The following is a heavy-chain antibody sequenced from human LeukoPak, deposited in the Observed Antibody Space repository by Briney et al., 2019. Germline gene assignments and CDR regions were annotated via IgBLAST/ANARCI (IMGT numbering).Heavy chain of an antibody. CDR3: ARGSGYDVWSGYYALDY. CDR2: IYYSGST. J-gene: IGHJ4*02. Sequence: PSETLSLTCTVSGGSISSSSYYWGWIRQPPGKGLEWIGSIYYSGSTYYNPSLKSRVTRSVDTSKNQFSLKLSSVTAADTAVYYCARGSGYDVWSGYYALDYWGQGTLVTVSS. D-gene: IGHD3-3*01. V-gene: IGHV4-39*07. CDR1: GGSISSSSYY.